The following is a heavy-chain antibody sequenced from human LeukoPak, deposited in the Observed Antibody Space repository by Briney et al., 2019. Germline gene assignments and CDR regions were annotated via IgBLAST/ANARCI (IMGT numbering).Heavy chain of an antibody. CDR1: GFTFSSYA. J-gene: IGHJ4*02. Sequence: GGSLRLSCAASGFTFSSYAMSWVRQAPGKGLEWVSAISGSGGSTYYADSVKGRFTISRDNSKNTLYLQMNSLRAEDTAVYYCAKGGTYYDFWSGYTNFDYWGQGTLVTVSS. CDR3: AKGGTYYDFWSGYTNFDY. CDR2: ISGSGGST. V-gene: IGHV3-23*01. D-gene: IGHD3-3*01.